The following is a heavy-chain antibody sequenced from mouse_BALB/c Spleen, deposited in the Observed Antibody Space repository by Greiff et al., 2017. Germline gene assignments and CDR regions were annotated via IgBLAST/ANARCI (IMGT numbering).Heavy chain of an antibody. CDR2: IWAGGST. CDR3: ARANYGSSYNYAMDY. V-gene: IGHV2-9*02. D-gene: IGHD1-1*01. Sequence: VQVVESGPGLVAPSQSLSITCTVSGFSLTSYGVHWVRQPPGKGLEWLGVIWAGGSTNYNSALMSRLSISKDNSKSQVFLKMNSLQTDDTAMYYCARANYGSSYNYAMDYWGQGTSVTVSS. CDR1: GFSLTSYG. J-gene: IGHJ4*01.